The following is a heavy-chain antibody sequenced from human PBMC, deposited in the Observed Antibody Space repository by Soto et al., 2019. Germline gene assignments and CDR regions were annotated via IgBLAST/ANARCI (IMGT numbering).Heavy chain of an antibody. Sequence: QAQLVESGGGVVQPGRSLRLSCAASGFTFSTYGMHWVRQAPGKGLEWVAVKSYDGSNKYYGDSVKGRITISRDNSKNTVYLQMNSLRPEDTGVYYCAKGPRDSSSWYLDYWGQGTLVTVAS. V-gene: IGHV3-30*18. CDR2: KSYDGSNK. J-gene: IGHJ4*02. CDR3: AKGPRDSSSWYLDY. D-gene: IGHD6-13*01. CDR1: GFTFSTYG.